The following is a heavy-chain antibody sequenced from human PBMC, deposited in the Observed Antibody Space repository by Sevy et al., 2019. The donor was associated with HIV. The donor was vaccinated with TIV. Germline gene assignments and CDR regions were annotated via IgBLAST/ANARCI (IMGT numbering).Heavy chain of an antibody. CDR3: ARDVTGSYYVDY. V-gene: IGHV1-18*01. J-gene: IGHJ4*02. CDR1: GYTFTDYG. D-gene: IGHD1-26*01. CDR2: INPSDGNT. Sequence: ASVKVSCKTSGYTFTDYGISWVRQAPGQGLEWMEWINPSDGNTNYAQRLQGRVTMTTDTSTSTAYMELWSLRSDDTAVYYCARDVTGSYYVDYWGQGTLVTVSS.